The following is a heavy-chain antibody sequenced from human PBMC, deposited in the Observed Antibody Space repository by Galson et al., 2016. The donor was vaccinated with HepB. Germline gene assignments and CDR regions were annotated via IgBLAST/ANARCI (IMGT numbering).Heavy chain of an antibody. J-gene: IGHJ3*02. CDR1: GDTFSSYA. CDR3: ARGVTFYYDRSGLFYAFAI. V-gene: IGHV1-69*13. Sequence: SVKVSCKASGDTFSSYAFSWVRQAPGKGLEWMGEIIPIFVTPNYAQKFQGRVTITADESTSTAYMEMSSLRSEDTAVYYCARGVTFYYDRSGLFYAFAIWGQGTMVTVSS. D-gene: IGHD3-22*01. CDR2: IIPIFVTP.